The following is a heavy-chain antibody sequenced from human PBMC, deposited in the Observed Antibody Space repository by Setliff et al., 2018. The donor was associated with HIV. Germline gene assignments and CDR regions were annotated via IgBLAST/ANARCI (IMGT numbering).Heavy chain of an antibody. Sequence: GGSLRLSCAGSGFTFSNYWMNWVRQAPGKGLEWVANIKEDGSEKYYADSVKGRFTISRDNSKNTLYLQMNSLRAEDTAVYYCVKGGDSHYWGQGTLVTVSS. CDR3: VKGGDSHY. V-gene: IGHV3-7*01. J-gene: IGHJ4*02. D-gene: IGHD2-21*02. CDR1: GFTFSNYW. CDR2: IKEDGSEK.